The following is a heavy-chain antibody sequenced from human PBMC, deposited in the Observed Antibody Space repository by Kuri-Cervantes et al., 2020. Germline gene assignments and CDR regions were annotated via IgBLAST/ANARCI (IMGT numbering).Heavy chain of an antibody. V-gene: IGHV3-23*01. CDR2: ISGSGSST. CDR1: GFNLRSYA. D-gene: IGHD3-10*01. J-gene: IGHJ4*02. Sequence: LSLTCAASGFNLRSYAMSWVRQAPGKGLEWVSAISGSGSSTYYADSVKGRFTISRDNSKNTLYLQMNSLRAEDTAVYYCAKDSGFQDYWGQGTLVTVSS. CDR3: AKDSGFQDY.